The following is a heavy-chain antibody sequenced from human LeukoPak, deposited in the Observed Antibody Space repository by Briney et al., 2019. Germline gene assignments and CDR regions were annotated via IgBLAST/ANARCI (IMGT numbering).Heavy chain of an antibody. Sequence: PGGSLRLSCSASGFTFSSYAMDWVRQAPGKGLEYVSAISSNGGNTYYADSVKGRFIISRDNSKNTLYLQMSRLRAEDTAVYYGVIIYVWNDFDYWGQGTLVTVSS. D-gene: IGHD1-1*01. CDR1: GFTFSSYA. J-gene: IGHJ4*02. CDR2: ISSNGGNT. V-gene: IGHV3-64D*06. CDR3: VIIYVWNDFDY.